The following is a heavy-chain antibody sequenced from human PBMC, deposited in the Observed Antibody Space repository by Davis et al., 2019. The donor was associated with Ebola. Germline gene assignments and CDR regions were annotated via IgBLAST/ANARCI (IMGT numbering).Heavy chain of an antibody. CDR3: ARYCSSTSCQNWFDP. V-gene: IGHV4-34*01. CDR1: GGSFSGYY. CDR2: INHSGST. Sequence: PGGSLRLSCAVYGGSFSGYYWSWIRQPPGKGLEWIGEINHSGSTNYNPSLKSRVTISVDTSKNQFSLKLSSVTAADTAVYYCARYCSSTSCQNWFDPWGQGTLVTVSS. J-gene: IGHJ5*02. D-gene: IGHD2-2*01.